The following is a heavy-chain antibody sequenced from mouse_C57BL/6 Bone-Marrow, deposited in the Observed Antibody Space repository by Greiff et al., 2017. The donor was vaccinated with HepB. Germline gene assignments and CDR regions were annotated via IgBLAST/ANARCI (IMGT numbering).Heavy chain of an antibody. V-gene: IGHV5-9-1*02. CDR1: GFTFSSYA. CDR2: ISSGGDYI. J-gene: IGHJ1*03. Sequence: EVNVVESGEGLVKPGGSLKLSCAASGFTFSSYAMSWVRQTPEKRLEWVAYISSGGDYIYYADTVKGRFTISRDNARNTLYLQMSSLKSEDTAMYYCTRGVYYGSSYQYFDVWGTGTTVTVSS. CDR3: TRGVYYGSSYQYFDV. D-gene: IGHD1-1*01.